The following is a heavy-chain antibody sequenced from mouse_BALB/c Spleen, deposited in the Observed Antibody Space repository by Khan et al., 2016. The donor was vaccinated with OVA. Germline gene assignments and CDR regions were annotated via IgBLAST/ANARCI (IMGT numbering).Heavy chain of an antibody. Sequence: VQLKESGPGLVAPSQSLSITCTISGFSLTNYGVHWVRQPPGKGLEWLVVMWSDGSATYNSALKSRLTISKDNSKSQVFLKMNSLQTDDTAMYFGARQPYYHYNIMDYWGQGTSVTVSS. D-gene: IGHD2-10*01. CDR3: ARQPYYHYNIMDY. J-gene: IGHJ4*01. V-gene: IGHV2-6-1*01. CDR2: MWSDGSA. CDR1: GFSLTNYG.